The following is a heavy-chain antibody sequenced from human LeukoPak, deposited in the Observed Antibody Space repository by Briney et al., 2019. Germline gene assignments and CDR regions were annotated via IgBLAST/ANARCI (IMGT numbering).Heavy chain of an antibody. J-gene: IGHJ6*03. D-gene: IGHD2-21*01. CDR1: GYNFLNYG. Sequence: GASVKVSCKASGYNFLNYGISWVRQAPGQGLGWMGWISGKTGNINYAQKFQARATMTRDTSTSTAYMELRSLRSDDTAVYFCARRFLNSHPIYYYMDVWDKGTTVIVSS. CDR3: ARRFLNSHPIYYYMDV. CDR2: ISGKTGNI. V-gene: IGHV1-18*01.